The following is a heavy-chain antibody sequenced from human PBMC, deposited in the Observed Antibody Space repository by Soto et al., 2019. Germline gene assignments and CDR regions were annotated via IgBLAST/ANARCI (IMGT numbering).Heavy chain of an antibody. J-gene: IGHJ4*02. CDR1: GYTFTSYY. V-gene: IGHV1-46*01. CDR2: INPSGGST. D-gene: IGHD6-19*01. Sequence: ASVKVSCKASGYTFTSYYMHWVRQAPGQGLEWMGIINPSGGSTSYAQKFQGRVTITRDTSASTAYMELSSLRSEDTAVYYCARADPMGWLETFDYWGQGTLVTVSS. CDR3: ARADPMGWLETFDY.